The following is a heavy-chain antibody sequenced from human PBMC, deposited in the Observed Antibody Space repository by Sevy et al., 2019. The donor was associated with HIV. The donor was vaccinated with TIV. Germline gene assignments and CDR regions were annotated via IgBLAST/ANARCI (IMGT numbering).Heavy chain of an antibody. V-gene: IGHV3-11*01. CDR1: GFTFSDYY. D-gene: IGHD4-17*01. CDR2: ISSSGSTI. Sequence: GESLKISCAASGFTFSDYYMSWIRQAPGKGLEWVSYISSSGSTIYYADSVKGRFTISRDNAKNSLYLQMNSLRAEDTAVYYCARAVTTARFGTGTRFDPWGQGTLVTVSS. CDR3: ARAVTTARFGTGTRFDP. J-gene: IGHJ5*02.